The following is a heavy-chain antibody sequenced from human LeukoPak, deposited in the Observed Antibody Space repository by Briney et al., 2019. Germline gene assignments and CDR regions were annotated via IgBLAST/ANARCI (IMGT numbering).Heavy chain of an antibody. J-gene: IGHJ5*02. CDR1: GGSISSYY. CDR2: IYTSGST. Sequence: SETLSLTCTVSGGSISSYYWSWIRQPPGKGLEWIGYIYTSGSTNYNPPLKSRVTISVDTSKNQFSLKLSSVTAADTAVYYCARHGLSAYYYDSSGYNNWFDPWGQGTLVTVSS. D-gene: IGHD3-22*01. V-gene: IGHV4-4*09. CDR3: ARHGLSAYYYDSSGYNNWFDP.